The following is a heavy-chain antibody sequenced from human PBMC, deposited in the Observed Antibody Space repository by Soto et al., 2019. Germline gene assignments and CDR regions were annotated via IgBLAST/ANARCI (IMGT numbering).Heavy chain of an antibody. CDR1: GFTFRSYG. V-gene: IGHV3-30*18. J-gene: IGHJ4*02. CDR2: ISFDGSDI. Sequence: QLVESGGGVVQPGRSLRLSCETSGFTFRSYGMHWVRQAPGKGLEWVAVISFDGSDIYYADSVRGRFTISRENSKSTLHLQMNRLRAEDTAVYYCAKMTRGYTYGLDYWGQGTLVTVSS. D-gene: IGHD5-12*01. CDR3: AKMTRGYTYGLDY.